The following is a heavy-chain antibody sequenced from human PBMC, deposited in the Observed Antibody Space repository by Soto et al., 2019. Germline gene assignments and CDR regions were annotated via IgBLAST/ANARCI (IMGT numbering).Heavy chain of an antibody. J-gene: IGHJ6*02. CDR3: ARDYCYGMDG. CDR2: ITGSSDYT. Sequence: QVQLVESGGGLVRPGGSLRLSCAASGFTFSDYYMTWIRQAPGKGLEWVSYITGSSDYTNYADSVKGRFTISRDNVKNTLYLQINSMRDEDTAVYYCARDYCYGMDGWGQGTTVTVSS. V-gene: IGHV3-11*05. CDR1: GFTFSDYY.